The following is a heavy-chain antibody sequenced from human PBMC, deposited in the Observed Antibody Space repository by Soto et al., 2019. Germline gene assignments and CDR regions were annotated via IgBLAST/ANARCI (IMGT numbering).Heavy chain of an antibody. CDR1: GFTVSSNY. J-gene: IGHJ1*01. D-gene: IGHD3-22*01. CDR2: IYSGGST. Sequence: EVQLVESGGGLIQPGGSLRLSCAASGFTVSSNYMSWVRQAPGKGLEWVSVIYSGGSTYYADSVKGRFTISRDNSKNTRYLQMNSLRAEDTAVYYCARDRVVSGYPEYFQHWGQGTLVTVSS. CDR3: ARDRVVSGYPEYFQH. V-gene: IGHV3-53*01.